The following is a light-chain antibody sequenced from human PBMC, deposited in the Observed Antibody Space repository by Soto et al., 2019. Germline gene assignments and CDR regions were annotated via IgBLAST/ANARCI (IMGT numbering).Light chain of an antibody. V-gene: IGLV3-9*01. CDR2: RNT. CDR1: NIGFKN. Sequence: SYELTQPLSVSVALGQTARITCGGNNIGFKNVHWYQQKPGQAPVLVIYRNTNRPSEIPYRLSGSNSGNTATLTISRAQAGDEADYYCQVWDSSTSYVVFGGGTKLTVL. J-gene: IGLJ2*01. CDR3: QVWDSSTSYVV.